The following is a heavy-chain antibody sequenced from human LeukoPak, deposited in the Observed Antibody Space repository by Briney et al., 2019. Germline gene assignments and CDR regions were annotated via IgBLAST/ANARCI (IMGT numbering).Heavy chain of an antibody. CDR2: ISGSGGST. V-gene: IGHV3-23*01. Sequence: GGSLRLSCAASGFTVSSNYMSWVRQAPGKGLEWLSAISGSGGSTYYADSVKGRFTISRDNSKNTLYLQMNSLRAEDTAVYYCAKDSVFGVAPLLDAFDIWGQGTMVTVSS. CDR1: GFTVSSNY. CDR3: AKDSVFGVAPLLDAFDI. D-gene: IGHD3-3*01. J-gene: IGHJ3*02.